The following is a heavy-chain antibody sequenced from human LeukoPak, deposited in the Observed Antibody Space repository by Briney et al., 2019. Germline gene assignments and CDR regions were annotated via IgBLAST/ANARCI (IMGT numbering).Heavy chain of an antibody. J-gene: IGHJ4*02. Sequence: GGSLRLSCAASGFSFSIYYMHWVRQAPGKGLVWVSRINSDGTATVYADSVRGRFTISRDNAKNTLYLQMNSLRGEDTAVYYCVLYGLGSPHWGQGTLVTVSS. CDR2: INSDGTAT. CDR3: VLYGLGSPH. V-gene: IGHV3-74*01. CDR1: GFSFSIYY. D-gene: IGHD3-10*01.